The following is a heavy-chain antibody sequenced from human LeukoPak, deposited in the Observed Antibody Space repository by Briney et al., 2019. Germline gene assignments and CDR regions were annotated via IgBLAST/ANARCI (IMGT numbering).Heavy chain of an antibody. J-gene: IGHJ4*02. Sequence: GGSLRLSCAASGFTFASYAMHWVRQPPGKGLEWVTLLAYDGTNKQYADSVKGRFTISRDNAKNSLYLQMNSLRAEDTAVYYCASSFYSSSWYYFDYWGQGTLVTVSS. CDR2: LAYDGTNK. V-gene: IGHV3-30*04. CDR3: ASSFYSSSWYYFDY. CDR1: GFTFASYA. D-gene: IGHD6-13*01.